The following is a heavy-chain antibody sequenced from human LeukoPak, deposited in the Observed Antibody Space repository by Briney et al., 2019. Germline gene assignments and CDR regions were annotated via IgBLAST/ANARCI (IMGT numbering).Heavy chain of an antibody. D-gene: IGHD2-8*01. Sequence: HGESLKISCKGSGYSFTSYWIAWVRQMPGKGLEWMGIIYPGDSDTRYSPSFQGQVTISADKSISIAYLQWSSLKASDTAIYYCARRASATKDLDYWGQGTLVTVSS. CDR2: IYPGDSDT. CDR3: ARRASATKDLDY. CDR1: GYSFTSYW. V-gene: IGHV5-51*01. J-gene: IGHJ4*02.